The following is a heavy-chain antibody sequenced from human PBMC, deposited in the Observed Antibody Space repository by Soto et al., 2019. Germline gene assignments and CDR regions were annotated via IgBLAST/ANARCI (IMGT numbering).Heavy chain of an antibody. D-gene: IGHD1-26*01. Sequence: GGSLRLSCAASGFTFSSYAMHWVRQAPGKGLEWVAVISYDGSNKYYADSVKGRFTISRDNSKNTLYLQMNSLRAEDTAVYYCARDRSIVGASALAYWGQGTLVPVSS. CDR1: GFTFSSYA. CDR3: ARDRSIVGASALAY. J-gene: IGHJ4*02. CDR2: ISYDGSNK. V-gene: IGHV3-30-3*01.